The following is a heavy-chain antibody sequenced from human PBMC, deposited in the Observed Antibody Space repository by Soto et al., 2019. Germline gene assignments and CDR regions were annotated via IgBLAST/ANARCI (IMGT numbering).Heavy chain of an antibody. V-gene: IGHV1-69*13. CDR3: ARQFDSDTTGYYYAY. D-gene: IGHD3-22*01. Sequence: GASVKVSCQASGGTFSRNTISWVRQAPGQGLEWMGGIMPIFGSANYAQKFQGRVTITADENTRTVYMELSRLRSEDTAVYHCARQFDSDTTGYYYAYWGQGTLVTVSS. J-gene: IGHJ4*02. CDR1: GGTFSRNT. CDR2: IMPIFGSA.